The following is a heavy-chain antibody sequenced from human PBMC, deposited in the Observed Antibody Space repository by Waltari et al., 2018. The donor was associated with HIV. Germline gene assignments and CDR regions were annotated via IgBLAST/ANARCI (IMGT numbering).Heavy chain of an antibody. CDR3: AGEDDRGDFP. J-gene: IGHJ5*02. CDR1: GFTFKNYA. D-gene: IGHD2-21*01. CDR2: VSDSGDST. Sequence: ELYLLESGGGLVQPGGFLRVSCGGSGFTFKNYAVSWVRQAPGKGLEWISSVSDSGDSTYYADSVEGRFTISRDNSKNMLYLQMNGLRVEDTAVYYCAGEDDRGDFPWGQGTLVTVSA. V-gene: IGHV3-23*01.